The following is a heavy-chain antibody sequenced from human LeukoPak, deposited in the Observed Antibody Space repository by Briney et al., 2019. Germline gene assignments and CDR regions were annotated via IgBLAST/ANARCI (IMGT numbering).Heavy chain of an antibody. D-gene: IGHD1-7*01. CDR3: ARGNYLTFDF. CDR1: GGPIRNNY. Sequence: PSETLSLTCTVAGGPIRNNYWSWIRQPPGKGLEWIGYVYHSGTTTYNPSLKSRVTISLDTSKNQFSLNLTSVTAADTAMYYCARGNYLTFDFWGQGTLVSVSS. CDR2: VYHSGTT. V-gene: IGHV4-59*08. J-gene: IGHJ4*02.